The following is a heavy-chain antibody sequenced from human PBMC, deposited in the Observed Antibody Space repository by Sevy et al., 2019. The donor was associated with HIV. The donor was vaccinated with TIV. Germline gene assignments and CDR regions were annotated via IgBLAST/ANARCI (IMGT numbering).Heavy chain of an antibody. CDR3: ARDWGSVY. Sequence: GGSLRLSCTASGFTFSTYWMTWVRQAPGKGLEWVANIKQDGSEKYYVDSVKGRFTISRDNAKNSLYLQMNSLSAEDTAVYYCARDWGSVYWGQGTLVTVSS. J-gene: IGHJ4*02. CDR1: GFTFSTYW. D-gene: IGHD3-16*01. CDR2: IKQDGSEK. V-gene: IGHV3-7*01.